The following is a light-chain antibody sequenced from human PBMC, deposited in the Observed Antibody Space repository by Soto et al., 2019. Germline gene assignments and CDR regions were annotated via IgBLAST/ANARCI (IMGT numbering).Light chain of an antibody. Sequence: DIVMTQSPDSLAVSLGERATINCKSNQSVLYSSNNKNYLAWYQHKPGQPLKLLIYWASTRESGVPDRFSGSGSGTDFTLTISSLQAEDVAVYYCQQYYSIPWTFGQGTKVEIK. J-gene: IGKJ1*01. V-gene: IGKV4-1*01. CDR2: WAS. CDR3: QQYYSIPWT. CDR1: QSVLYSSNNKNY.